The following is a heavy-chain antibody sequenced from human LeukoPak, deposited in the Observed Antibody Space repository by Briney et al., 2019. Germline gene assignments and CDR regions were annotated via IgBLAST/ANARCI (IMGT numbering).Heavy chain of an antibody. CDR2: IYYSGDT. Sequence: SETLSLTCSVSGGSISSSSYHWDWIRQSPGKGLEWIGDIYYSGDTHYKPSLRSRLTISVDTSKNQFSLRLSSVTAADTAVYYCARTISIRSDTWGDIKYFDYWGQGTLVTVSS. J-gene: IGHJ4*02. V-gene: IGHV4-39*01. D-gene: IGHD3-10*01. CDR1: GGSISSSSYH. CDR3: ARTISIRSDTWGDIKYFDY.